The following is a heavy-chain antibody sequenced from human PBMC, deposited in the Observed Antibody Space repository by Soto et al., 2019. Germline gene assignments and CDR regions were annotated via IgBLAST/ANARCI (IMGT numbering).Heavy chain of an antibody. D-gene: IGHD6-6*01. Sequence: SLRLSCAASGFTFSSYAMHWVRQAPGKGLEWVAVISYDGSNKYYADSVKGRFTISRDNSKNTLYLQMNSLRAEDTAVYYCERDARKYSSSSSNLTWYLDFWGRGTLVTGS. V-gene: IGHV3-30-3*01. J-gene: IGHJ2*01. CDR2: ISYDGSNK. CDR1: GFTFSSYA. CDR3: ERDARKYSSSSSNLTWYLDF.